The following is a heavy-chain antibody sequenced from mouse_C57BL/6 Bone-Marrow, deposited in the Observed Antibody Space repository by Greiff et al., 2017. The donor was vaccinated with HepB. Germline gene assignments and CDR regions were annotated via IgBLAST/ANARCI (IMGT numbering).Heavy chain of an antibody. D-gene: IGHD2-4*01. CDR3: ARSSGLRRYFDV. Sequence: VNVVESGPELVKPGASVKISCKASGYAFSSSWMNWVKQRPGKGLEWIGRIYPGDGDTNYNGKFKGKATLTADKSSSTAYMQLSSLTSEDSAVYFCARSSGLRRYFDVWGTGTTVTVSS. CDR1: GYAFSSSW. CDR2: IYPGDGDT. V-gene: IGHV1-82*01. J-gene: IGHJ1*03.